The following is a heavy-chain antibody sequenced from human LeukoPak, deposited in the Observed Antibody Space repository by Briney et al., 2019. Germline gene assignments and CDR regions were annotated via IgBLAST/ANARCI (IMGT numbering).Heavy chain of an antibody. D-gene: IGHD3-22*01. J-gene: IGHJ4*02. Sequence: GGSLRLSCAASGFTFSSYAMSWVRQAPGKGLEGVSAFSGSGGTKYYADPVKGRFTISRDNPKNTLYLQMNSLRAEDTAVYFCAKRGVVIRVILVGFHKEAYYFDSWGQGALVTVSS. V-gene: IGHV3-23*01. CDR1: GFTFSSYA. CDR2: FSGSGGTK. CDR3: AKRGVVIRVILVGFHKEAYYFDS.